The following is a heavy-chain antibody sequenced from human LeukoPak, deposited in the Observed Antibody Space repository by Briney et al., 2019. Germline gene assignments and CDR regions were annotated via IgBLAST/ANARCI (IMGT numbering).Heavy chain of an antibody. V-gene: IGHV3-23*01. CDR3: AKDRGDWDTNDAFDI. CDR2: ISGSGGST. D-gene: IGHD3/OR15-3a*01. CDR1: GFTFSSYA. Sequence: GSLRLSCAASGFTFSSYAMSWVRQAPGKGLEWVSAISGSGGSTYYADSVKGRFTISRDNSKNTLYLLMNSLRAEDTAVYYCAKDRGDWDTNDAFDIWGQGTMVTVSS. J-gene: IGHJ3*02.